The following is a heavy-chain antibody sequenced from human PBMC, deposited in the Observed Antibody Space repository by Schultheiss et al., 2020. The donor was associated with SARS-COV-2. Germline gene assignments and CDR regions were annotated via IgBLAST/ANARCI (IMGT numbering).Heavy chain of an antibody. CDR3: AKSPDILLCYYYGMDV. V-gene: IGHV3-23*01. D-gene: IGHD2-15*01. J-gene: IGHJ6*02. CDR2: ISGSGGST. Sequence: GGSLRLSCAASGFTFSSYAMSWVRQAPGKGLEWVSAISGSGGSTYYADSVKGRFTISRDNSKNTLYLQMNSLRAEDTAVYYCAKSPDILLCYYYGMDVWGQGTTVTVSS. CDR1: GFTFSSYA.